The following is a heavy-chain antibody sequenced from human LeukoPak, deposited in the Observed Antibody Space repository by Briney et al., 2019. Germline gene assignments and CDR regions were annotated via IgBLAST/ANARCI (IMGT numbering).Heavy chain of an antibody. Sequence: SDTLSLTCTVWGGSLNSGNYFWSWIRQPAGTGLEWIGRFYGSGSTNYNPSLKSRLTIAIDTFRNQFSLMLTSVTAADTAVYYGARGGVLTVPGEWFDPWGQGTLVTVSS. CDR3: ARGGVLTVPGEWFDP. CDR2: FYGSGST. J-gene: IGHJ5*02. CDR1: GGSLNSGNYF. V-gene: IGHV4-61*02. D-gene: IGHD3-10*01.